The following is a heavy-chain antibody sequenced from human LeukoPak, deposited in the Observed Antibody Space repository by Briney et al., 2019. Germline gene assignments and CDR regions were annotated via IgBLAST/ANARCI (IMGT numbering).Heavy chain of an antibody. D-gene: IGHD6-19*01. J-gene: IGHJ4*02. CDR1: GFTFSSYA. CDR2: ISYDGSNK. Sequence: GGSLRLSCAASGFTFSSYAMHWVRQAPGKGLEWVAVISYDGSNKYYADSVKGRFTISRDNSKNTLYLQMNSLRVDDTAVYYCAKDRSPSGPIAVAGNFDYWGQGTLVTVSS. V-gene: IGHV3-30-3*01. CDR3: AKDRSPSGPIAVAGNFDY.